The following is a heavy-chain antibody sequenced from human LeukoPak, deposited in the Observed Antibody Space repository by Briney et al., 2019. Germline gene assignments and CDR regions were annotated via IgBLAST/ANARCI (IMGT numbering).Heavy chain of an antibody. V-gene: IGHV5-51*01. CDR1: GYSFTSYW. J-gene: IGHJ6*02. Sequence: GESLKISCKGSGYSFTSYWIGWVRQMPGKGLEWMGIIYPGDSDTKYSPSFQGQVTISADKSVSTAYLQWSSLKASDTAMYYCARYDYGDYEGYYYGMDVWGQGTTVTVSS. CDR2: IYPGDSDT. CDR3: ARYDYGDYEGYYYGMDV. D-gene: IGHD4-17*01.